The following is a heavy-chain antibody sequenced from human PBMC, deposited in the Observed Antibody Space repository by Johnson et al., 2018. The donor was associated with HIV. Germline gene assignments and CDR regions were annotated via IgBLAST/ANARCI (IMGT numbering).Heavy chain of an antibody. V-gene: IGHV3-7*05. Sequence: VKLVESGGGVVQPGGSLRLSCAASGFTVSSNYMSWVRQAPGKGLEWVANIKQDGSEKYYVDSVKGRFTISRDNAKNSLYLQMNSLRAEDTAVYYCASALLYKPDDAFDIWGQGTMVTVSS. CDR2: IKQDGSEK. CDR1: GFTVSSNY. CDR3: ASALLYKPDDAFDI. J-gene: IGHJ3*02. D-gene: IGHD1-14*01.